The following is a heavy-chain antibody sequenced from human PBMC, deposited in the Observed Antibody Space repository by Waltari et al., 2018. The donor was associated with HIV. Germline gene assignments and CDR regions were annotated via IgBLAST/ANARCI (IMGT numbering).Heavy chain of an antibody. CDR2: IIPILDLS. CDR3: ARGKGYYGMDV. J-gene: IGHJ6*02. CDR1: VDTCSHYT. Sequence: VQLTQSGAEGHKPGSSVRVSCKASVDTCSHYTINWVRQAPGQGLEWMGRIIPILDLSNSAQKFQDRVTIMADKSTNTAYMDLSSLTSEDTAVYYCARGKGYYGMDVWGQGTTVTVSS. V-gene: IGHV1-69*02.